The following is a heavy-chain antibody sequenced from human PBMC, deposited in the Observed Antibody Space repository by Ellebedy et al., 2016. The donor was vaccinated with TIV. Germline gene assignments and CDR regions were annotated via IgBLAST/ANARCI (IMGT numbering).Heavy chain of an antibody. CDR3: AKPGSHYDSTPGDYFDY. Sequence: GGSLRLSXAASGFTFSSYAMSWVRQAPGKGLEWVSAISGSGGSTYYADSVKGRFTISRDNSKNTLYLQMNSLRAEDTAVYYCAKPGSHYDSTPGDYFDYWGQGTLVTVSS. V-gene: IGHV3-23*01. CDR2: ISGSGGST. CDR1: GFTFSSYA. D-gene: IGHD3-22*01. J-gene: IGHJ4*02.